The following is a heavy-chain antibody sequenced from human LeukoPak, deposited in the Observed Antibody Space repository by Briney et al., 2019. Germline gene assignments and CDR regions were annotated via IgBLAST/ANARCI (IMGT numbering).Heavy chain of an antibody. D-gene: IGHD4-17*01. J-gene: IGHJ4*02. V-gene: IGHV4-39*01. CDR3: ARVPTVTFFDY. Sequence: WVRQAPGKGLEWIGTIYYSGSTYYNPSLKSRVTISVDTSKNRFSLKLSSVTAADTAVYYCARVPTVTFFDYWGQGTLVTVSS. CDR2: IYYSGST.